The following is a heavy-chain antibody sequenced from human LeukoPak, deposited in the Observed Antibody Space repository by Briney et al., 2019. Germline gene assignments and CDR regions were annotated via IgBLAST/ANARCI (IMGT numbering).Heavy chain of an antibody. D-gene: IGHD4-23*01. J-gene: IGHJ4*02. V-gene: IGHV4-34*01. Sequence: SETLSLTCAVFGQSFSDHYWSWIRQPPGKGLEWIGEINHGGSTNYNPSLKSRVTISVDTSKNQFSLTLTSVTAADTAVYYCTRVAYGDNSNHFDYWGQGTLVTVSS. CDR2: INHGGST. CDR3: TRVAYGDNSNHFDY. CDR1: GQSFSDHY.